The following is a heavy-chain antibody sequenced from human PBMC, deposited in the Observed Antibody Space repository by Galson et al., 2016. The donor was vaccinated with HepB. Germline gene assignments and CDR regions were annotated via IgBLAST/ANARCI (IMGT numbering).Heavy chain of an antibody. J-gene: IGHJ6*02. V-gene: IGHV3-30-3*01. CDR3: ARDKSFYYYGMDV. CDR1: GFAFSGSA. CDR2: ISYHGSDT. Sequence: SLRLSCAASGFAFSGSAMHWVRQAPGKGLEWVAAISYHGSDTYYADSVKGRVTISRDNSNNTLYLQMTSLSPEDTAVYYCARDKSFYYYGMDVWGQGTTVTVSS.